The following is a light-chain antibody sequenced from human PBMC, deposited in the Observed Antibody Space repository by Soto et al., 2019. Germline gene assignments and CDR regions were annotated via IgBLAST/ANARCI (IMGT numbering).Light chain of an antibody. J-gene: IGKJ3*01. V-gene: IGKV1-39*01. CDR1: QSVTSY. CDR3: QQSDSAPLI. CDR2: AAS. Sequence: DIQMTKSPSSLSASVGDRVTITCRASQSVTSYLNWYQQKPWKAPKLLIFAASSLQSGVPSRFSGRGSGTDFTLTISSLQTEDFATYYCQQSDSAPLIFGPWTKVDIK.